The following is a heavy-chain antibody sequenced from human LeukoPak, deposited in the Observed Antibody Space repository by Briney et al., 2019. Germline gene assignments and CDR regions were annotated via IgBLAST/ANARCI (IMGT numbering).Heavy chain of an antibody. D-gene: IGHD3-22*01. CDR1: GFTFSIYW. V-gene: IGHV3-74*01. CDR3: VRDPYSSGYDY. CDR2: INSDAGST. J-gene: IGHJ4*02. Sequence: GGSLRLSCAASGFTFSIYWMHWVRQAPGKGLVWVSRINSDAGSTSYADSVKGRFTISRDNAKNTLYLQMNSLRAEDTAVYYCVRDPYSSGYDYWGQGTLVTVSS.